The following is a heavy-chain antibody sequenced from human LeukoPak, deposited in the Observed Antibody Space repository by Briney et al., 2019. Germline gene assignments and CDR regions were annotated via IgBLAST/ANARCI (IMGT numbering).Heavy chain of an antibody. CDR3: ARANCVNGVSYHFDY. J-gene: IGHJ4*02. CDR2: IRKKGFGGTT. V-gene: IGHV3-49*04. CDR1: GFTFGDYA. D-gene: IGHD2-8*01. Sequence: GRSLRLSCTASGFTFGDYAMSWVRQAPGKGLEWVGFIRKKGFGGTTEYAASVKGRFTISRDDSNSIAYLQMNSLKTEDTAVYYCARANCVNGVSYHFDYWGQGTLVTVSS.